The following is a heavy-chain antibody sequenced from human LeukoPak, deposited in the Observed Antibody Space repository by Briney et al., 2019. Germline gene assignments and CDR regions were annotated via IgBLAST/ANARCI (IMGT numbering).Heavy chain of an antibody. Sequence: PGGSLRLSCAAAGLTFSTNSMNWVRQAPGKGLEWVSYISFSSSTIYYADSVKGRFTISRDNGKNLLYLQMNSLRSEDTALYYCAKERGIAARPDYWGQGTLVTVSS. J-gene: IGHJ4*02. CDR1: GLTFSTNS. CDR2: ISFSSSTI. V-gene: IGHV3-48*01. D-gene: IGHD6-6*01. CDR3: AKERGIAARPDY.